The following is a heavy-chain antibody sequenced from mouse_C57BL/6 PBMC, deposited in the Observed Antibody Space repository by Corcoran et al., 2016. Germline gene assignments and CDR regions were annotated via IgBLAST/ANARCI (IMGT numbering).Heavy chain of an antibody. D-gene: IGHD1-2*01. Sequence: EVQLQQSGPELVKPGASVKIPCKASGYTFTDYNMDWVKQSHGKSLEWIGDINPNNGGTIYNQKFKGKATLTVDKSSSTAYMELRSLTSEDTAVYYCASTSLLGGWYFDVWGTGTTVTVSS. CDR1: GYTFTDYN. J-gene: IGHJ1*03. CDR3: ASTSLLGGWYFDV. V-gene: IGHV1-18*01. CDR2: INPNNGGT.